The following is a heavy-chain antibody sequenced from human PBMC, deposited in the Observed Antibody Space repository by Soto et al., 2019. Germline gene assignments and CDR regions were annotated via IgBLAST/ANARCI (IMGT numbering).Heavy chain of an antibody. D-gene: IGHD2-15*01. V-gene: IGHV4-59*01. CDR2: IYYSGST. J-gene: IGHJ4*02. Sequence: QVQLQESGPGLVKPSETLSLTCTVSGGSISSYYWSWIRQPPGKGLEWIGYIYYSGSTNYNPSLTSRVTISVDTSKNQFSLKLSSVTAADTAVYYCAREFPSGGSYSFDYWGQGTLVTVSS. CDR1: GGSISSYY. CDR3: AREFPSGGSYSFDY.